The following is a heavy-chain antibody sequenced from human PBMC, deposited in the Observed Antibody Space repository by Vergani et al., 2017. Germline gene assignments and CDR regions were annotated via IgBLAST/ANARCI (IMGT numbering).Heavy chain of an antibody. J-gene: IGHJ4*02. Sequence: EVRLVESGGGLIPPGRSLRLSCAGSGFTFQDHALHWVRQTPGRGLEWVSGISWNSGRTAYADSVKGRFTISRDNAKRSLYLQMNSLRAEDTALYYCAKAYDFWSGSSFDYWGQGTLVTVSS. CDR3: AKAYDFWSGSSFDY. D-gene: IGHD3-3*01. CDR1: GFTFQDHA. CDR2: ISWNSGRT. V-gene: IGHV3-9*01.